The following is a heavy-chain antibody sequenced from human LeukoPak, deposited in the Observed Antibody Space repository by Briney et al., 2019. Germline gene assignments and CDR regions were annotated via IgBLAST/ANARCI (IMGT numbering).Heavy chain of an antibody. J-gene: IGHJ4*02. CDR2: ISAYNGNT. CDR3: ARVGRGSGSFSYFDY. Sequence: GASVKVSCKASGYMFTAYGISWVRQAPGQGLEWMGWISAYNGNTNYAHKLQGRVTMTTDTSTSTAYMELRSLRSDDTAVYYCARVGRGSGSFSYFDYCGQGTLLTVSS. CDR1: GYMFTAYG. V-gene: IGHV1-18*01. D-gene: IGHD1-26*01.